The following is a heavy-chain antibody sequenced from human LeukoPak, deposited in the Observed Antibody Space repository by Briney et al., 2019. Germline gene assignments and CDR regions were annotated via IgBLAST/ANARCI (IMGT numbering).Heavy chain of an antibody. Sequence: SETLSLTCAVYGGSFSGYYWSWIRQPPGKGLEWIGEINHSGSTNYNPSLKSRVTISVDTSKNQFSLKLSSVTAADTAVYYCARGQAAWGFPPRFDYWGQGTLVTVSS. D-gene: IGHD7-27*01. CDR2: INHSGST. CDR3: ARGQAAWGFPPRFDY. J-gene: IGHJ4*02. V-gene: IGHV4-34*01. CDR1: GGSFSGYY.